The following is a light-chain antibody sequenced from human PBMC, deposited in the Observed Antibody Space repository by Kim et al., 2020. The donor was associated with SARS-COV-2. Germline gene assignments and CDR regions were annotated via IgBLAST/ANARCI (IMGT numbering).Light chain of an antibody. Sequence: QRVTLSCSGSSSNIGSNYVYWYQQLPGTAPKLHIYRNNKWPSGVPDRFSGSKSGTSASLAISGLRSEDEADYYCATWDDSLSGHVVFGGGTKLTVL. J-gene: IGLJ2*01. V-gene: IGLV1-47*01. CDR3: ATWDDSLSGHVV. CDR2: RNN. CDR1: SSNIGSNY.